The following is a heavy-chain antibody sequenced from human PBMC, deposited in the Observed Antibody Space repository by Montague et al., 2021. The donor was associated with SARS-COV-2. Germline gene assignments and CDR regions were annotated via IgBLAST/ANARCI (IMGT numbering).Heavy chain of an antibody. D-gene: IGHD3-16*02. Sequence: SETLSLTCSVSGDSIRSSGYYWGWIRQPPGKGLEWIGTVYYSGSTNYNPSLKSRVTMPVDTSKNQFSLELRSVTAADTAVYYCARLGFVELWLNLGWFDPWGQGTLVTDSS. CDR2: VYYSGST. V-gene: IGHV4-39*01. CDR3: ARLGFVELWLNLGWFDP. CDR1: GDSIRSSGYY. J-gene: IGHJ5*02.